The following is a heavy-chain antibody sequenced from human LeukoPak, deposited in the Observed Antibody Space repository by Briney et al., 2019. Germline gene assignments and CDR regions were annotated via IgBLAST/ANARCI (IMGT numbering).Heavy chain of an antibody. CDR1: GGSISSYY. Sequence: TSETLSLTCTVSGGSISSYYWSWIRQPPGKGLEWIGYIYYSGSTNYNPSLKSRVTISVDTSKNQFSLKLSSVTAADTAVYYCARWASGPRFDYWGRGTLVTVSS. CDR3: ARWASGPRFDY. CDR2: IYYSGST. V-gene: IGHV4-59*08. J-gene: IGHJ4*02. D-gene: IGHD1-26*01.